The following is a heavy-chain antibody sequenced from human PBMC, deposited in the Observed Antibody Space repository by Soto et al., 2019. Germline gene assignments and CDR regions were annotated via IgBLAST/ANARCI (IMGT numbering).Heavy chain of an antibody. Sequence: SETLSLTCTVSGGSVSSGSYYWSWIRQPPGKGLEWIGYIYYSGSTNYNPSLKSRVTISVDTSKNQFSLKLSSVTAADTAVYYCARASLSHYNYYGMDVWGQGTTVTVSS. D-gene: IGHD2-8*01. V-gene: IGHV4-61*01. CDR2: IYYSGST. J-gene: IGHJ6*02. CDR1: GGSVSSGSYY. CDR3: ARASLSHYNYYGMDV.